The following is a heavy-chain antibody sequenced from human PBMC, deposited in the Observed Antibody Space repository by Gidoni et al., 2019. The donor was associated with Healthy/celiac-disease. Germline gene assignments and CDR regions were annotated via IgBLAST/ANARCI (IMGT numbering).Heavy chain of an antibody. CDR1: GFTFSSYA. CDR3: AKVDYDSSGPARYYFDY. D-gene: IGHD3-22*01. V-gene: IGHV3-23*01. CDR2: ISGSGGST. Sequence: EVQLLESGGGLVQPGGSLRLSCAASGFTFSSYAMSWVRQAPGKGPEWVSAISGSGGSTYYADSVKGRFTISRDNSKNTLYLQMNSLRAEDTAVYYCAKVDYDSSGPARYYFDYWGQGTLVTVSS. J-gene: IGHJ4*02.